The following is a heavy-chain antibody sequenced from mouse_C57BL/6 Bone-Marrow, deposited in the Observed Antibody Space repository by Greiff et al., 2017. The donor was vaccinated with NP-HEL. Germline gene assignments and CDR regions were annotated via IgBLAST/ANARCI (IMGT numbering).Heavy chain of an antibody. J-gene: IGHJ2*01. Sequence: QVQLKESGPGLVAPSQSLSITCTVSGFSLTSYAISWVRQPPGKGLEWLGVIWTGGGTNYNSALKSRLSISKDNSKSQVFLKMNSLQTDDTARYYCAAIYYGYDGSTLTTGAKAPLSQPEYFDYWGQGTTLTVSS. CDR1: GFSLTSYA. D-gene: IGHD2-2*01. CDR3: AAIYYGYDGSTLTTGAKAPLSQPEYFDY. V-gene: IGHV2-9-1*01. CDR2: IWTGGGT.